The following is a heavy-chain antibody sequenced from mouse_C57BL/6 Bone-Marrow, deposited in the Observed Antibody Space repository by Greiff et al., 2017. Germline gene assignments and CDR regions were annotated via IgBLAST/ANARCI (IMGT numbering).Heavy chain of an antibody. J-gene: IGHJ4*01. D-gene: IGHD2-5*01. V-gene: IGHV1-82*01. CDR2: IYPGDGDT. CDR3: ARKYYSNCPAYCYAMDY. Sequence: VQLQQSGPELVKPGASVKISCKASGYAFSSSWMNWVKQRPGKGLEWIGRIYPGDGDTNYNGKFKGKATLTAAKSYSTAYMQHSSLTYEDSAVYFGARKYYSNCPAYCYAMDYWGQGTSVTVSS. CDR1: GYAFSSSW.